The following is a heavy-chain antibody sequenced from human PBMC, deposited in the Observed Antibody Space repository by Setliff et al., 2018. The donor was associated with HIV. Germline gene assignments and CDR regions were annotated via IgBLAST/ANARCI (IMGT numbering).Heavy chain of an antibody. CDR2: INPNSGGT. J-gene: IGHJ6*04. V-gene: IGHV1-2*06. D-gene: IGHD6-19*01. Sequence: ASVKVSCKASRYTFSAYYMHWVRQAPGQGLEWMGRINPNSGGTKYGQKFQGRVTMTRDTSISTAYMEINRLRSDDTAVYYCARGWATGADSSPLDVWGKGTTVTVSS. CDR3: ARGWATGADSSPLDV. CDR1: RYTFSAYY.